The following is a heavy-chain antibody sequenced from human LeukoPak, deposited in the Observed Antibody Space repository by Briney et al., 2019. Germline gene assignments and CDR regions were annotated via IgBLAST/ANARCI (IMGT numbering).Heavy chain of an antibody. CDR3: ARVPYYDFWSGHFDY. V-gene: IGHV3-23*01. Sequence: SGGSLRLSCAASGFTFSSHAMNWVRQAPGKGLEWVSSIDEGDGTTHYADSVKGRFTISRDDSKNTLYPQLNSLRVEDTAVYYCARVPYYDFWSGHFDYWGQGTLVTVSS. CDR2: IDEGDGTT. CDR1: GFTFSSHA. J-gene: IGHJ4*02. D-gene: IGHD3-3*01.